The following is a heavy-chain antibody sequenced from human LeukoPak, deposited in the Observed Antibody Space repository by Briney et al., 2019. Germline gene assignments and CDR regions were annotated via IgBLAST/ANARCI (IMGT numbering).Heavy chain of an antibody. J-gene: IGHJ6*02. CDR1: GGSISSGSYY. CDR2: IYTSGST. Sequence: SEALSLTCTVSGGSISSGSYYWRWIRQPAGTGLEWIGRIYTSGSTNYNPPLKSRVTISVDTSKNQFSLKLSSVTAADTAVYYCAKEGNFGSGHYGMDVWGQGTTVTVSS. CDR3: AKEGNFGSGHYGMDV. V-gene: IGHV4-61*02. D-gene: IGHD3-3*01.